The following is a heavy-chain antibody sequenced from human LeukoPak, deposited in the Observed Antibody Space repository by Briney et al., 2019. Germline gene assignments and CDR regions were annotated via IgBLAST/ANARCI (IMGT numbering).Heavy chain of an antibody. D-gene: IGHD7-27*01. CDR1: GGSISSSSYY. V-gene: IGHV4-39*01. Sequence: SETLSLTCTVSGGSISSSSYYWGWIRQPPGTGLEWIGSIYYSGSTYYNPSLKSRVTISVDTSKNQFSLKLSSVTAADTAVYYCARTPGDAFDIWGQGTMVTVSS. J-gene: IGHJ3*02. CDR3: ARTPGDAFDI. CDR2: IYYSGST.